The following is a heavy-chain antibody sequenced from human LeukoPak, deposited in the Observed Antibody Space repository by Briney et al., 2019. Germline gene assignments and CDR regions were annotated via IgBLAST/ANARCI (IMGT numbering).Heavy chain of an antibody. CDR3: ARSGGCDY. J-gene: IGHJ4*02. CDR2: ISYDGSNK. D-gene: IGHD6-19*01. Sequence: PGGSLRLSCAASGFTFSSYAMHWVRQAPGKGLEWVAVISYDGSNKYYADSVKGRFTISRDNSKNTLYLQMNSLRAEGTAVYYCARSGGCDYWGQGTLVTVSS. CDR1: GFTFSSYA. V-gene: IGHV3-30-3*01.